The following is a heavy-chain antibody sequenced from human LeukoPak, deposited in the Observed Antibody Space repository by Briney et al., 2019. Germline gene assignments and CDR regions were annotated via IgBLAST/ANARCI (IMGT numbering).Heavy chain of an antibody. Sequence: SGPTLVKPTQTLTLTCTFSGFSLSTSGVGVGWIRQPPGKALEWLALIYWDDDKRYSPSLKSRLTITKDTSKNQVVLRMANMDPVDTATYYCAAQTVTSYCYGSGSFHFDYWGQGTLVTVSS. CDR2: IYWDDDK. CDR3: AAQTVTSYCYGSGSFHFDY. CDR1: GFSLSTSGVG. V-gene: IGHV2-5*02. J-gene: IGHJ4*02. D-gene: IGHD3-10*01.